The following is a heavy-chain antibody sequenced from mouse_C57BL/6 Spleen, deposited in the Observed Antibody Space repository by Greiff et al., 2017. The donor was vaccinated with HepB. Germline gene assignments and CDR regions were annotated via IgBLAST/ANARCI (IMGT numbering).Heavy chain of an antibody. CDR1: GFTFSSYA. Sequence: EVKLVESGGGLVKPGGSLKLSCAASGFTFSSYAMSWVRQTPEKRLEWVATISDGGSYTYYPDNVKGRFTISRDNAKNNLYLQMSHLKSEDTAMYYCARDGGYSPFAYWGQGTLVTVSA. J-gene: IGHJ3*01. CDR3: ARDGGYSPFAY. CDR2: ISDGGSYT. D-gene: IGHD2-12*01. V-gene: IGHV5-4*01.